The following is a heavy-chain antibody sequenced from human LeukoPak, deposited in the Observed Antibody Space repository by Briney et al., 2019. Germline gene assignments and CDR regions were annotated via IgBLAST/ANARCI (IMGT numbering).Heavy chain of an antibody. D-gene: IGHD3-10*01. CDR2: IYPGDSDT. CDR1: GYSFTSYW. V-gene: IGHV5-51*01. J-gene: IGHJ4*02. Sequence: GESLKISCKGSGYSFTSYWIGWVRQMPGKGLEWMGIIYPGDSDTRYSPSFQGQVTILADKSISTAYLQWSSLKASDTAMYYCARHGARDPTYYYGSGSYYSNFDYWGQGTLVTVSS. CDR3: ARHGARDPTYYYGSGSYYSNFDY.